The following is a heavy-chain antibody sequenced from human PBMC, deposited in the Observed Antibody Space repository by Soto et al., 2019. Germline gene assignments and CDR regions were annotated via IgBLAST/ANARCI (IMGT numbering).Heavy chain of an antibody. D-gene: IGHD3-10*01. Sequence: GGSLRLSCAASGFTFSSYAMSWVRQAPGKGLEWVSAISGSGGSTYYADSVKGRFTISRDNSKNTLYLQMNSLRAEDTAVYYCAKEIFGSWSYYLYPPCYRGQRTPVPGSS. V-gene: IGHV3-23*01. CDR1: GFTFSSYA. J-gene: IGHJ1*01. CDR3: AKEIFGSWSYYLYPPCY. CDR2: ISGSGGST.